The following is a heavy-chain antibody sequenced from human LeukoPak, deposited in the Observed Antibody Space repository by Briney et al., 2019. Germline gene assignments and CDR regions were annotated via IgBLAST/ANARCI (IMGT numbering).Heavy chain of an antibody. CDR1: GGAISSYY. D-gene: IGHD6-13*01. J-gene: IGHJ4*02. CDR3: ASSPTFAGLYYFDY. CDR2: IYYSGST. V-gene: IGHV4-59*01. Sequence: SEILSLTCTISGGAISSYYGSWIRQPPGKGLEWIGYIYYSGSTNYNPSLKSRVTISVDTSKNQFSLKLSSVTAADTAVYYCASSPTFAGLYYFDYWGQGTLVTVSS.